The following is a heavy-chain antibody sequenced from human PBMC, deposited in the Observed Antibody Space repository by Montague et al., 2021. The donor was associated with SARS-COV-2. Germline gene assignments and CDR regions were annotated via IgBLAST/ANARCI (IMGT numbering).Heavy chain of an antibody. Sequence: SETLSLTCTVSDGPISSYYWSWMRRPAGKGLEWIGRIYSSATEIINYSPFLSSRVTMSIATSKKQFSLHLTSVTAAGTADYYCAGEVVTFDSWGNSFGADYFDLWGQGTLVTVSS. CDR1: DGPISSYY. V-gene: IGHV4-4*07. CDR3: AGEVVTFDSWGNSFGADYFDL. D-gene: IGHD3-3*01. J-gene: IGHJ4*02. CDR2: IYSSATEII.